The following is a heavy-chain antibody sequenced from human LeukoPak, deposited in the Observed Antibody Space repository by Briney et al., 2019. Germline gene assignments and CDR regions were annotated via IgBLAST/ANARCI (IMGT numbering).Heavy chain of an antibody. Sequence: GASVKVSCKASGYTFTGYGFSWVRQAPGQGLEGMGWISVDSGKTNYAQKLQGRVTMTTDTSTSTAYMELRSLGSDDTAIYYCARSLHYYDNSGLFIQYWGQGTLVTVSS. CDR3: ARSLHYYDNSGLFIQY. CDR2: ISVDSGKT. J-gene: IGHJ1*01. CDR1: GYTFTGYG. V-gene: IGHV1-18*01. D-gene: IGHD3-22*01.